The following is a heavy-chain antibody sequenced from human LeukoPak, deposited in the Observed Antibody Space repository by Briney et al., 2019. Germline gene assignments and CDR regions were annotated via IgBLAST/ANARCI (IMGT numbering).Heavy chain of an antibody. D-gene: IGHD6-6*01. Sequence: SSETLSLTCTVSGTSISGYSWSWIRQPPGKGLEWIGEINHSGSTNYNPSLKSRVTISVDTSKNQFSLKVSSVTAADTAVYYCARRIAARPRGYWFDPWGQGTLVTVSS. V-gene: IGHV4-34*01. CDR2: INHSGST. CDR1: GTSISGYS. J-gene: IGHJ5*02. CDR3: ARRIAARPRGYWFDP.